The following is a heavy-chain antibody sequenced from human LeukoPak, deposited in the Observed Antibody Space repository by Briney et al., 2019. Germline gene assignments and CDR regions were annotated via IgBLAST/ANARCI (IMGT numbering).Heavy chain of an antibody. J-gene: IGHJ4*02. V-gene: IGHV3-21*01. CDR3: ARGGAAGRGSYFDY. CDR1: GFTFSSYS. CDR2: ISSSSSYI. D-gene: IGHD6-13*01. Sequence: GGSLRLSCAASGFTFSSYSMNWVRQAPGKGLEWVSSISSSSSYIYYADSVKGRFTISRDNAKNSLYLQMNSLRAEDTAVYYCARGGAAGRGSYFDYWGQGTLVTVSS.